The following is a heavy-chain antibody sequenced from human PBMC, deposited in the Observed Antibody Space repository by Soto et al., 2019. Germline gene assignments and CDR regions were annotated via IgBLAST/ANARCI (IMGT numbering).Heavy chain of an antibody. CDR3: ARMVDYYGSGSPYYYYYMDV. J-gene: IGHJ6*03. CDR2: ISSNGGST. Sequence: GGSLRLSCAASGFTFSSYAMHWVRQAPGKGLEYFSAISSNGGSTYYANSVKGRFTISRDNSKNTLYLQMGSLRAEDMAVYYCARMVDYYGSGSPYYYYYMDVWGKGTTVTVSS. D-gene: IGHD3-10*01. V-gene: IGHV3-64*01. CDR1: GFTFSSYA.